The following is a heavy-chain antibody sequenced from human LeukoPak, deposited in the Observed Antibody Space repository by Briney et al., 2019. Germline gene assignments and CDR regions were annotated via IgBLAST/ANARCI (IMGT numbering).Heavy chain of an antibody. CDR1: GFTFSDHY. CDR3: VRGHDSFDY. CDR2: SRNKDHRYST. D-gene: IGHD3-3*01. Sequence: GESLRLSCAVSGFTFSDHYMDWVRQAAGKGLEWVGRSRNKDHRYSTEYAASVEGRFTISRDLSKNSLYLQMNSPRIEDTAIYYCVRGHDSFDYWGLGTLVTVSS. V-gene: IGHV3-72*01. J-gene: IGHJ4*02.